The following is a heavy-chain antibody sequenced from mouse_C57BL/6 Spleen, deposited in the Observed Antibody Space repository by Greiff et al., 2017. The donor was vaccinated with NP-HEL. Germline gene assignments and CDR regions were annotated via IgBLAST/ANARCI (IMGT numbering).Heavy chain of an antibody. Sequence: QVQLQQSGAELAKPGASVKLSCKASGYTFTSYWMHWVKQRPGQGLEWIGYINPSSGYTKYNQKFKDKATLTADKSSSTAYMQLSSLTYEDSAVYYCARGLRLQDYAMDYWGQGTSVTVSS. D-gene: IGHD3-2*02. J-gene: IGHJ4*01. CDR1: GYTFTSYW. CDR2: INPSSGYT. V-gene: IGHV1-7*01. CDR3: ARGLRLQDYAMDY.